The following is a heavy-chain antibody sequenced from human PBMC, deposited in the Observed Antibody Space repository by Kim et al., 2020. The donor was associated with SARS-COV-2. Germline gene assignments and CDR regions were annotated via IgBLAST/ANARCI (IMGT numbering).Heavy chain of an antibody. J-gene: IGHJ4*02. D-gene: IGHD2-15*01. Sequence: ASVKVSCKGFGYTFTSYVMHWVRQVPGQGLEWVGWINPADGVTKYSQRFERRVSLTRDTPAITFYMELTSLRHEDTAVYYCARSLVVAGQEGYWGQGTLVTVSS. CDR3: ARSLVVAGQEGY. V-gene: IGHV1-3*01. CDR1: GYTFTSYV. CDR2: INPADGVT.